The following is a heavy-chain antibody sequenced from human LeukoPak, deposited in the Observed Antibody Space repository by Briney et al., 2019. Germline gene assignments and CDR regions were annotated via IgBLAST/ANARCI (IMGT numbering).Heavy chain of an antibody. CDR1: GYTFTSYG. D-gene: IGHD3-16*01. Sequence: GASVKVSCKASGYTFTSYGISWVRQAPGQGLEWMGWISAYNGNTNYAQKLQGRVTMTTDTSTSTAYMELRSLRSDDTAVYYCARDRYDYIWGGFPLAFDIWGQGTTVTVSS. J-gene: IGHJ3*02. V-gene: IGHV1-18*01. CDR3: ARDRYDYIWGGFPLAFDI. CDR2: ISAYNGNT.